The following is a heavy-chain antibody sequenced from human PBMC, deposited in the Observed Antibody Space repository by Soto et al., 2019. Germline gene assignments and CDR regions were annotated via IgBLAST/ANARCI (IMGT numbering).Heavy chain of an antibody. Sequence: PGGSLRLSCAASGFTFNDYYMSWIRQAPGKGLEWVSYISSSSSYTNYADSVKGRFTISRDNAKNSLYLQMNSLRAEDTAVYYCASVDTAMVGQDYWGQGTLVTVSS. CDR3: ASVDTAMVGQDY. D-gene: IGHD5-18*01. V-gene: IGHV3-11*03. CDR2: ISSSSSYT. J-gene: IGHJ4*02. CDR1: GFTFNDYY.